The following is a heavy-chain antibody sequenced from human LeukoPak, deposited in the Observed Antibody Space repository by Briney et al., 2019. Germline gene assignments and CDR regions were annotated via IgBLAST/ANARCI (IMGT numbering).Heavy chain of an antibody. CDR1: EFTFSNYD. D-gene: IGHD6-13*01. J-gene: IGHJ3*02. CDR3: AKSLIAAAGTGAFDI. CDR2: FTGIDST. Sequence: GGSLRLSCAASEFTFSNYDMSWVRQAPGKGLEWVSSFTGIDSTYYADSVRGRFTISRDNSKNTLYLQLNSLRAEDTAVYYCAKSLIAAAGTGAFDIWGQGTMVTVSS. V-gene: IGHV3-23*01.